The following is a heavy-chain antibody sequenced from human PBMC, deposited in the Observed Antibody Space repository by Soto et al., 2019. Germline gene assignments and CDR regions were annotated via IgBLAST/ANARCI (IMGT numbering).Heavy chain of an antibody. CDR3: AKRGVDTFGLSY. Sequence: EVQLVESGGGLVQPGGALRLSCAVSGFTFSSFWMHWVRQAPGEGLVWVSRINTDGSSTSYADSVKGQFTICRDNAKNTLYLQMNSLRVEDTAMYYCAKRGVDTFGLSYWGQGTLVTVSS. CDR2: INTDGSST. CDR1: GFTFSSFW. V-gene: IGHV3-74*01. D-gene: IGHD3-10*01. J-gene: IGHJ4*02.